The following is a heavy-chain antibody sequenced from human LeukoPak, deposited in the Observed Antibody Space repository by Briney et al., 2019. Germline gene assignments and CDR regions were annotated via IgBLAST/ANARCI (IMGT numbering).Heavy chain of an antibody. J-gene: IGHJ4*02. CDR1: GGSFSGYY. CDR2: INHSGST. D-gene: IGHD6-13*01. CDR3: GRGSIAAIGPGDF. Sequence: PSETLSLTCAVYGGSFSGYYWSWIRQPPGKGLEWIGEINHSGSTNYNPSLKSRVTISVDTSKNQFSLKLSSLTAADTAVYYCGRGSIAAIGPGDFWGQGTLVTVSS. V-gene: IGHV4-34*01.